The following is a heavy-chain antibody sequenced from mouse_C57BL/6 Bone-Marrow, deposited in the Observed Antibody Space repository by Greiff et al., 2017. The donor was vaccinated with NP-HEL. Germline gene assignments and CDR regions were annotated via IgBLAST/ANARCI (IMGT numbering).Heavy chain of an antibody. CDR1: GYTFTSYW. CDR3: ARDYYGSSYPFDY. CDR2: IDPSDSYT. V-gene: IGHV1-50*01. Sequence: QVQLQQPGAELVKPGASVKLSCKASGYTFTSYWMPWVKQRPGQGLEWIGEIDPSDSYTNYNQKFKGKATLTVDTSSSTAYMQLSSLTSEDSAVYYCARDYYGSSYPFDYWGQGTTLTVSS. J-gene: IGHJ2*01. D-gene: IGHD1-1*01.